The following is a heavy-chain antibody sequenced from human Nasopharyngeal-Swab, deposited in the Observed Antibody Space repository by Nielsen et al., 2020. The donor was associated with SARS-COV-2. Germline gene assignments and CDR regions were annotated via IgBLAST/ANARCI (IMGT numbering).Heavy chain of an antibody. Sequence: KISCAASGFTFSSYAMSWVRQAPGKGLEWMGRIIPILGIANYAQKFQGRVTITADKSTSTAYMELSSLRSEDTAVYYCARGDSYGASWYFDLWGRGTLVTVSS. CDR1: GFTFSSYA. J-gene: IGHJ2*01. V-gene: IGHV1-69*04. D-gene: IGHD5-18*01. CDR2: IIPILGIA. CDR3: ARGDSYGASWYFDL.